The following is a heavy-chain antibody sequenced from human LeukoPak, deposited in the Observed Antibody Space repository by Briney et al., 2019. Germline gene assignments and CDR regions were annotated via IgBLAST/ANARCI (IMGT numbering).Heavy chain of an antibody. J-gene: IGHJ4*02. V-gene: IGHV3-30*02. CDR1: GFTFSSYG. Sequence: GGSLRLSCAASGFTFSSYGMHWVRQAPGKGLDWLAFIRYDGSNKYYADSVKGRFTISRDNSKNTVDLQLNSLRVEETALYYCARDYGSGTFAFDYWGQGTLVTVSS. D-gene: IGHD3-10*01. CDR2: IRYDGSNK. CDR3: ARDYGSGTFAFDY.